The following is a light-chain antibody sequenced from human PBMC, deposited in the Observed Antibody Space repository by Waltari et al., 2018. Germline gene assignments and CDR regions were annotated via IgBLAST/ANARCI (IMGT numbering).Light chain of an antibody. V-gene: IGLV2-23*01. CDR2: EGF. J-gene: IGLJ3*02. CDR3: CSYVGSNIWM. Sequence: QSALTQPASVSGSPGQSITIPCTRTSSEVGDYNLVSWFQQHPGKAPKLIIYEGFKRPSGVSSRFSGSKSGNTASLTISGLQAEDEADYYCCSYVGSNIWMFGGGTKLTVL. CDR1: SSEVGDYNL.